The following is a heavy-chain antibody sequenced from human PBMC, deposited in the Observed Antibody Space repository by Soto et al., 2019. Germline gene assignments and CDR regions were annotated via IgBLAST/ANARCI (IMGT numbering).Heavy chain of an antibody. V-gene: IGHV1-8*01. D-gene: IGHD2-15*01. CDR1: GYTFTSYD. CDR3: TTALLYNYYAMDV. Sequence: GASVKVSCKASGYTFTSYDINWVRQATGQGLEWMGWMNPNSGNTGYGQKFQGRVTMTRNTSISTVYMELSSLRSEDTAVYYCTTALLYNYYAMDVWGQGTTVTVSS. CDR2: MNPNSGNT. J-gene: IGHJ6*02.